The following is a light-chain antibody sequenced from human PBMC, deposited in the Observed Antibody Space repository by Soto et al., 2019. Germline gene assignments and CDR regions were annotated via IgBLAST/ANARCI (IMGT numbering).Light chain of an antibody. J-gene: IGKJ4*01. CDR1: QGIAPY. Sequence: DVQMTQSPSSLSAFVGDRVTITCRASQGIAPYLAWFQQKPGKVPKLLIYATSTLQSGVPSRFSGSGSGTDFPLTISSLQPEDVATYYCQKYNTAPLTFGGGTTVEIK. V-gene: IGKV1-27*01. CDR2: ATS. CDR3: QKYNTAPLT.